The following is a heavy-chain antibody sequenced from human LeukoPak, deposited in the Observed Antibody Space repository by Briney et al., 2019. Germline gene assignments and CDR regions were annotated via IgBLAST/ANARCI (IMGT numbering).Heavy chain of an antibody. CDR2: ISGSGGST. CDR1: GFTFSSYA. V-gene: IGHV3-23*01. CDR3: AKPIGPDTRLDY. J-gene: IGHJ4*02. Sequence: GGSLRLSCAASGFTFSSYAMSWVRQAPGKGLEGVSAISGSGGSTYYADSVKGRFTISRDNSKNTLYLQMNSLRAEDTAVYYCAKPIGPDTRLDYWGQGTLVTVSS. D-gene: IGHD5-18*01.